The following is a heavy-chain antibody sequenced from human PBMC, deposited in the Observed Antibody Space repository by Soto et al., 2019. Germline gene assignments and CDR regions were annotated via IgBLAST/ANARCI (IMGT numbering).Heavy chain of an antibody. D-gene: IGHD2-21*01. J-gene: IGHJ4*02. CDR3: VRHSGAKLSIS. Sequence: SVKVSCKASGGTFSSHRINWVRQAPGQGLEWVGGIVPIYRTAYYAQKFQGRVTITADESARTSYMELRSLKSQDTAVYYCVRHSGAKLSISWGQRSMVTVCS. CDR2: IVPIYRTA. CDR1: GGTFSSHR. V-gene: IGHV1-69*13.